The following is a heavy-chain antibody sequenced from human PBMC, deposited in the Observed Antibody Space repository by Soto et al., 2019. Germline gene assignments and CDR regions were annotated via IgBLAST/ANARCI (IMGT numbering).Heavy chain of an antibody. Sequence: SETLSLTCTVSGGSISSGGYYWYWIRQHPGKGLEWIGYIYYSGTTYYNPSLKSRVTISVDTSKNQFSLKLSSVTAADTAVYYCARSGYSYGPNPLLYWGQGTLVTVSS. D-gene: IGHD5-18*01. CDR2: IYYSGTT. V-gene: IGHV4-31*03. CDR1: GGSISSGGYY. CDR3: ARSGYSYGPNPLLY. J-gene: IGHJ4*02.